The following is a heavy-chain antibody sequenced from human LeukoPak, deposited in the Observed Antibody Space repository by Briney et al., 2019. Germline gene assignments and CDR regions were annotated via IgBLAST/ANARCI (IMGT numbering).Heavy chain of an antibody. Sequence: ASVKVSCKASGYTFTSYDINWVRQATGQGLEWMGWMNPNSGNTGFAQKFQGRVTMTRNTSISTAYMELSSLRSEDTAVYYCARRRYCSSTSCYQGFDPWGQGTLVTVSS. CDR3: ARRRYCSSTSCYQGFDP. D-gene: IGHD2-2*01. CDR2: MNPNSGNT. CDR1: GYTFTSYD. J-gene: IGHJ5*02. V-gene: IGHV1-8*01.